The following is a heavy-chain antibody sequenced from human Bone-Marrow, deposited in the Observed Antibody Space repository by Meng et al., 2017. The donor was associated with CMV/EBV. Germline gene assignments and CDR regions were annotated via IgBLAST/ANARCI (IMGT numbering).Heavy chain of an antibody. J-gene: IGHJ5*02. CDR3: ARVRCSGTCYFGQNWFDP. CDR1: GGSFSGYY. D-gene: IGHD2-15*01. Sequence: GSLRLSCAVYGGSFSGYYWSWIRQPPGKGLEWIGEINHSGSTYYNPSLKSRVTISVDTSKNQFSLRVTSVTAADTAVYYCARVRCSGTCYFGQNWFDPWGQGTLVTVSS. V-gene: IGHV4-34*01. CDR2: INHSGST.